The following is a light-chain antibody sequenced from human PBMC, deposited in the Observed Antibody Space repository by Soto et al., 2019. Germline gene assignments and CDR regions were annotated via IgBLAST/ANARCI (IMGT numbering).Light chain of an antibody. CDR3: QQYSKWPLT. CDR2: SAS. J-gene: IGKJ4*01. CDR1: QSVSSY. V-gene: IGKV3-15*01. Sequence: EIVMTQSPATLSVSPGERATLSCRASQSVSSYLAWYQQKRGQAPRLLIYSASTRATGIPARFSGSGSGTEFILTISSLQSEDFVVYYCQQYSKWPLTFGGGTKVDIK.